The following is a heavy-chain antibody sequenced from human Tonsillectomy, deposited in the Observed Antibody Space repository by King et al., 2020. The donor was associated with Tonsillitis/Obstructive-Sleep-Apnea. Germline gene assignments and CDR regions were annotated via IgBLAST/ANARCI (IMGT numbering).Heavy chain of an antibody. D-gene: IGHD6-19*01. CDR2: IKQDGSEK. CDR1: GFTFSTYW. J-gene: IGHJ4*02. V-gene: IGHV3-7*04. Sequence: VQLVESGGGLVQPGGSLRLSCAASGFTFSTYWMNWVRQAPGKGLEWVANIKQDGSEKNYVDSVKGRFTISRDNAKNSLYLQMNSLRAEDPAVYHCVRVRGSGSLYYWGQGTLVTVSS. CDR3: VRVRGSGSLYY.